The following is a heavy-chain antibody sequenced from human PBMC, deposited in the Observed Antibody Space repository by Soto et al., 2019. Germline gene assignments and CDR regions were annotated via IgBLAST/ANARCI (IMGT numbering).Heavy chain of an antibody. CDR3: ARGPVGYCSGGSCHFDY. Sequence: QVQLQQWGAGLLKPSETLSLTCAVYGGSFSGYYWSWIRQPPGKGLEWIGEINHSGSTNYNPSLKSRVTISVDTSKNQFSLKLSSVTAADTAVYYCARGPVGYCSGGSCHFDYWGQGTLVTVSS. J-gene: IGHJ4*02. CDR2: INHSGST. CDR1: GGSFSGYY. D-gene: IGHD2-15*01. V-gene: IGHV4-34*01.